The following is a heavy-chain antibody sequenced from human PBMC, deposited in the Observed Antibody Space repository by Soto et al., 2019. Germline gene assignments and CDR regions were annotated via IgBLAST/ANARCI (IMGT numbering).Heavy chain of an antibody. V-gene: IGHV1-18*01. CDR1: GYTFTRYG. D-gene: IGHD3-3*01. CDR2: ISAYNGNT. CDR3: ARAGVTIFGVVIGWFDP. Sequence: ASVTVSCKASGYTFTRYGISWVRQAPGQGLEWMGWISAYNGNTNYAQKLQGRVTMTTDTSTSTAYMELRSLRSDDTAVYYCARAGVTIFGVVIGWFDPWGQGTLVTVSS. J-gene: IGHJ5*02.